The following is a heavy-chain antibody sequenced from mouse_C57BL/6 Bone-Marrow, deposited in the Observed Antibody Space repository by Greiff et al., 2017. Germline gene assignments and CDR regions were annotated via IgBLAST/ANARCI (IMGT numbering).Heavy chain of an antibody. J-gene: IGHJ2*01. CDR3: ARSPTVSPLDY. CDR2: ISSGSSTI. D-gene: IGHD1-1*01. Sequence: EVKLMESGGGLVKPGGSLKLSCAASGFTFSDYGMHWVRQAPENGLEWVAYISSGSSTIYYADTVKGRFTISRDNAKNTLFLQMTSLRSEDTAMYYCARSPTVSPLDYWGKGTTLTVSS. V-gene: IGHV5-17*01. CDR1: GFTFSDYG.